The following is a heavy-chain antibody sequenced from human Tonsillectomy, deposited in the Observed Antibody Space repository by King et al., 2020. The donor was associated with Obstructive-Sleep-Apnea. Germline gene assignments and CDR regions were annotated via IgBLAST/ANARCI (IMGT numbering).Heavy chain of an antibody. Sequence: QLQESGPGLVKPSETLSLTCTVSGGSISSSSYYWGWIRQPPGKGLEWIVSIYFSGSTYYNPSLKSRVTISVDTSKNQFSLKLSSVTAADTAVYYCARDYVVAAAGWYYFDYWGQGTLVTVSS. V-gene: IGHV4-39*07. CDR1: GGSISSSSYY. J-gene: IGHJ4*02. D-gene: IGHD6-13*01. CDR3: ARDYVVAAAGWYYFDY. CDR2: IYFSGST.